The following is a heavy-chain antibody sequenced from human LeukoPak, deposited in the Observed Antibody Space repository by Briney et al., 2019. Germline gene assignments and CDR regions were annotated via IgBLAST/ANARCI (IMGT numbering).Heavy chain of an antibody. CDR2: IGTAGDI. D-gene: IGHD6-13*01. J-gene: IGHJ2*01. V-gene: IGHV3-13*01. Sequence: GGSLSLSCEASGLTFSSYAMHWVRKATGKGLEWVSGIGTAGDIYYPGSVKGRFTISRENAKNSLYLQVNSLRAGDTAVYYCARAGYSSTWYSRYFDLWGRGTLVTVSS. CDR1: GLTFSSYA. CDR3: ARAGYSSTWYSRYFDL.